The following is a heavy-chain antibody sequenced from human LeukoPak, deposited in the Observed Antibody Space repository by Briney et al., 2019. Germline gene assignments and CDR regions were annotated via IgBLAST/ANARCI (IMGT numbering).Heavy chain of an antibody. J-gene: IGHJ4*02. V-gene: IGHV3-33*01. D-gene: IGHD3-3*01. Sequence: GGSLRLSCAASGFTFSNYGMHGVRQTPGKGLEWVAVIWYDGSNKDYGDPVKGRFTISRDNSKNTLYLQINSLRAEDTAVYYCARDRSVDYFDYWGQGTLVTVSS. CDR2: IWYDGSNK. CDR1: GFTFSNYG. CDR3: ARDRSVDYFDY.